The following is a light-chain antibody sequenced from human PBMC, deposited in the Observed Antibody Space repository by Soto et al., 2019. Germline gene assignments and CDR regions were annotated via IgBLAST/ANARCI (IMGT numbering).Light chain of an antibody. V-gene: IGLV2-14*03. CDR3: SSYTGSSPVL. CDR1: SSDVGGYNY. Sequence: QSVLTQPASVSGSPGQSITISCTGTSSDVGGYNYVSWYQHHPGKAPKLMIYSVSNRPSGVSNRFSGSKSGNTASLTISGLQAEDEADYYCSSYTGSSPVLFGGGTKLTVL. J-gene: IGLJ2*01. CDR2: SVS.